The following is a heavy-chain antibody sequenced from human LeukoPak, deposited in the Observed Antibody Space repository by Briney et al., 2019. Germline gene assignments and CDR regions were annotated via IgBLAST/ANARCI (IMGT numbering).Heavy chain of an antibody. CDR1: GLTSSSYL. D-gene: IGHD2-15*01. CDR3: ARDNLAAIAGWGLDY. Sequence: GGSLRLSCAASGLTSSSYLMTWVRQAPGKGLEWVANIKQDGSDKYYVDSVKGRFTISRDNAQNSLHLQMNSLRAEDTAVYYCARDNLAAIAGWGLDYWGQGTLVTVSS. V-gene: IGHV3-7*04. J-gene: IGHJ4*02. CDR2: IKQDGSDK.